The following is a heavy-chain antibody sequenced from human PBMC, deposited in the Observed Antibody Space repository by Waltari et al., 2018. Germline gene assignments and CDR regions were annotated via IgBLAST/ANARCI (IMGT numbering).Heavy chain of an antibody. J-gene: IGHJ3*01. D-gene: IGHD1-1*01. V-gene: IGHV4-30-2*03. Sequence: WTPQPRGQGLEGRPTRSYIGATYTSPSARNRVSMARDTSKNQVSLKLGSVTEADTAVYYCATYLGASLGTAAFDVWCQGTMVTVSS. CDR2: RSYIGAT. CDR3: ATYLGASLGTAAFDV.